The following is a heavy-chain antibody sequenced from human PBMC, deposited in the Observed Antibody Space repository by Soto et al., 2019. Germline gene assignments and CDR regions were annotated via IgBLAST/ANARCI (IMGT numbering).Heavy chain of an antibody. CDR2: IYYSGST. Sequence: PSETLSLTCTVSGGSISSYYWRWIRQPPGKGLEWIGYIYYSGSTNHNPSPKSRVTISVDTSKNQFSLKLSSVTAADTAVYYCARDRGYSPYYYYYGMDVWGQGTTVTVSS. D-gene: IGHD2-21*01. CDR1: GGSISSYY. J-gene: IGHJ6*02. V-gene: IGHV4-59*01. CDR3: ARDRGYSPYYYYYGMDV.